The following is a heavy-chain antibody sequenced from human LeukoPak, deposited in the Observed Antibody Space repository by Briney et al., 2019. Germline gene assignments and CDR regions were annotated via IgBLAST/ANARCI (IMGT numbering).Heavy chain of an antibody. V-gene: IGHV3-48*03. CDR2: ISSSGSTI. CDR3: ARERYSSGWDAFDV. J-gene: IGHJ3*01. Sequence: GGSLRLSCAASGFTFSSYEMNWIRQAPGKGLEWVSYISSSGSTIYYADSVRGRFTISRDTAKNSLSLQMNSLSAEDTAVYYCARERYSSGWDAFDVWGQGTKVTVSS. CDR1: GFTFSSYE. D-gene: IGHD6-19*01.